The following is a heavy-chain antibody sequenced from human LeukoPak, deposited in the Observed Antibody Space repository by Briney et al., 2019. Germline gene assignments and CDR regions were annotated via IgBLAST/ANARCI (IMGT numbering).Heavy chain of an antibody. CDR3: AKEGTIFGVVMYDY. J-gene: IGHJ4*02. CDR2: ISGSGGST. V-gene: IGHV3-23*01. CDR1: GFTFSSYA. D-gene: IGHD3-3*01. Sequence: GGSLRLSCAASGFTFSSYAMSWVRQAPGKGLEWVSAISGSGGSTYYADSVKGRFTISRDNSKNTLYLQMNSLRAEDTAVYCCAKEGTIFGVVMYDYWGQGTLVTVSS.